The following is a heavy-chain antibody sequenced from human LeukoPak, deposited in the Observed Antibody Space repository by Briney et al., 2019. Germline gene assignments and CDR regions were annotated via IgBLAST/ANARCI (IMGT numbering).Heavy chain of an antibody. V-gene: IGHV3-23*01. D-gene: IGHD6-19*01. CDR1: GFTFSSYA. J-gene: IGHJ4*02. CDR2: ISGSGGST. CDR3: AKERLAVAGTNYLDY. Sequence: GGCLRPSCAAAGFTFSSYAMSWVRQAPGKGLEWVSAISGSGGSTYYADSVKGRFTISRDNSKNTLYLQMNSLRAEDTAVYYCAKERLAVAGTNYLDYWGQGTLVTVSS.